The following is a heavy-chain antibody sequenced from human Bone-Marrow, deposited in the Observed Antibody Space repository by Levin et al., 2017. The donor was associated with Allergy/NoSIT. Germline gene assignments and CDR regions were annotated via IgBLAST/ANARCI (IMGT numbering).Heavy chain of an antibody. V-gene: IGHV4-30-4*01. CDR3: ARIVFGDFAVQGYFDY. J-gene: IGHJ4*02. D-gene: IGHD4-17*01. Sequence: ASETLSLTCTVSGGSLTRGYFYWTWVRQSPGGGLEWIGYIYHSGRTYFNPSLKSRLDMSIDTSKNQFSLHLSSVSAADTAIYYCARIVFGDFAVQGYFDYWGPGTPVIVSS. CDR2: IYHSGRT. CDR1: GGSLTRGYFY.